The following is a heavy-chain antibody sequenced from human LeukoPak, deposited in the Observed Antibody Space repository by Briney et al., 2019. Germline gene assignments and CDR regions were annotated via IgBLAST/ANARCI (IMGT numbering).Heavy chain of an antibody. CDR2: INVGNANT. V-gene: IGHV1-3*01. Sequence: EWMGWINVGNANTKYSQMFQGRVTITRDTSANTAYMGLTSLRSEDTAVYYCARRDRRHFDYWGQGTLVTVSS. J-gene: IGHJ4*02. D-gene: IGHD3-22*01. CDR3: ARRDRRHFDY.